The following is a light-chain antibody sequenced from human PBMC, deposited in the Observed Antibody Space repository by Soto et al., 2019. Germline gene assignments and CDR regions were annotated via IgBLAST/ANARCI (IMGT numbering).Light chain of an antibody. CDR1: SSDVRDYNF. CDR2: EVT. Sequence: QSALTQPPSASGSPGQSVTISCTGTSSDVRDYNFVSWYQQHPGKAPKLMIYEVTKRPSGVPARFSGPRSGNTASLTVSGLQAEDEADYYCSSYAGSNNLRLFGGGTKLTVL. V-gene: IGLV2-8*01. CDR3: SSYAGSNNLRL. J-gene: IGLJ2*01.